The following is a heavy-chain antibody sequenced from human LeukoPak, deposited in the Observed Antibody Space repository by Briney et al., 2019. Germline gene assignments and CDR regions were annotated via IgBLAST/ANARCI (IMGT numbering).Heavy chain of an antibody. D-gene: IGHD6-6*01. J-gene: IGHJ4*02. CDR1: GFTVSSTY. CDR3: ARDRLYSSSSEGY. V-gene: IGHV3-53*01. Sequence: GGSLRLSCAASGFTVSSTYMSWVRQAPGKGLEWVSVIYSGGSTYFADSVKGRFTISQDNSKHTLYLQKNSLRAEDTAVYYCARDRLYSSSSEGYWGQGTLVTVSS. CDR2: IYSGGST.